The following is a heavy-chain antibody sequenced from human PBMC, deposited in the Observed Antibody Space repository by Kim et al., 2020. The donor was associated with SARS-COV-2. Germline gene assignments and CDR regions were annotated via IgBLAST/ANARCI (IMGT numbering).Heavy chain of an antibody. CDR1: GFTFDDYA. CDR3: AKDITYSSGWPRDYYGMDV. J-gene: IGHJ6*02. V-gene: IGHV3-43*02. CDR2: ISGDGGST. D-gene: IGHD6-19*01. Sequence: GGSLRLSCAASGFTFDDYAMHWVRQAPGKGLEWVSLISGDGGSTYYADSVKGRFTISRDNSKNSLYLQMNSLRTEDTALYYCAKDITYSSGWPRDYYGMDVWGQGTTVTVSS.